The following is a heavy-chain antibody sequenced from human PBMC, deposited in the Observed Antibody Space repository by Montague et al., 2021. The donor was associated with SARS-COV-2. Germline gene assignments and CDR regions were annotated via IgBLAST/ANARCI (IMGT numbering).Heavy chain of an antibody. CDR3: ARDLRWGYYDILTGYYRPLDY. Sequence: SLRLSCAASGFTFSSYSMNWVRQAPGKGLEWVSYISSSSTIYYADSVXXRFTISRDNAKNSLYLQMNSLRAEDTAVYYCARDLRWGYYDILTGYYRPLDYWGQGTLVTVSS. V-gene: IGHV3-48*04. J-gene: IGHJ4*02. D-gene: IGHD3-9*01. CDR1: GFTFSSYS. CDR2: ISSSSTI.